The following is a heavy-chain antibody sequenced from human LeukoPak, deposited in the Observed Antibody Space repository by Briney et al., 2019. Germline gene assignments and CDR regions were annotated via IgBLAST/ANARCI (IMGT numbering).Heavy chain of an antibody. CDR2: ISWNSGSI. CDR1: GFTFDDYA. V-gene: IGHV3-9*01. Sequence: GGSLRLSCAASGFTFDDYAMHWVRQAPGKGLEWVSGISWNSGSIGYADSVKGRFTISRDNAKNSLYLQMNSLRAEDTALYYCARESPGGAFDIWGQGTMVTVSS. CDR3: ARESPGGAFDI. D-gene: IGHD3-10*01. J-gene: IGHJ3*02.